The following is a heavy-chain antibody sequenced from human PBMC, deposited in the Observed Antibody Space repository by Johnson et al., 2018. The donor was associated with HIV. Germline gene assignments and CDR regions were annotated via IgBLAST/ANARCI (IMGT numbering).Heavy chain of an antibody. V-gene: IGHV3-30*03. CDR3: ARRWELHSNAFDI. CDR1: GFTFSSYG. CDR2: ISYDGSNK. D-gene: IGHD1-26*01. J-gene: IGHJ3*02. Sequence: QVQLVESGGGVVQPGRSLRLSCAASGFTFSSYGMHWVRQAPGKGLEWVAVISYDGSNKYYADSVKGRFTISRDNSKNSLYLQMNNLRAEDTALYYCARRWELHSNAFDIWGQGTMVTVSS.